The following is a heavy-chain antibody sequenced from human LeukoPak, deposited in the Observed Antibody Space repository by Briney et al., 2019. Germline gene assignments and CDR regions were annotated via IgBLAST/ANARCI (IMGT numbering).Heavy chain of an antibody. CDR3: ARKSRVYSSGSRGYFQH. V-gene: IGHV3-7*01. CDR2: IKQDGSEK. CDR1: GFTFSSYW. Sequence: GSLRLSCAASGFTFSSYWMSWVRQAPGKGLEWVVNIKQDGSEKYYVDSVKGRFTISRDNAKNSLYLQMNSLRAEDTAVYYCARKSRVYSSGSRGYFQHWGQGTLVTVSS. J-gene: IGHJ1*01. D-gene: IGHD6-19*01.